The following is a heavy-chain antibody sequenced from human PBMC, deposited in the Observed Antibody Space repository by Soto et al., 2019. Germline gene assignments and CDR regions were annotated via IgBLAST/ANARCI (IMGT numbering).Heavy chain of an antibody. D-gene: IGHD3-22*01. V-gene: IGHV3-30*03. Sequence: QVQLVESGGGVVQPGRSLRLSCAASGFTFSSYGLHWVRQAPGKGLEWVAVISYDGSNKYYADSVKGRFTISRDKSKNTLYLQMNSLRVEDTAVYYCATDSRGSSGYYYLHYFDYWGQGTLVTVSS. CDR1: GFTFSSYG. CDR3: ATDSRGSSGYYYLHYFDY. CDR2: ISYDGSNK. J-gene: IGHJ4*02.